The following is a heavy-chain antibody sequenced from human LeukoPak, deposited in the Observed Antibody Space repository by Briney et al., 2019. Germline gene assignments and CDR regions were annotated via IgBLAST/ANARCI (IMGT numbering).Heavy chain of an antibody. J-gene: IGHJ3*02. CDR3: AAMMTPGRGMDAFDI. D-gene: IGHD4-11*01. CDR1: GFTFSSYS. V-gene: IGHV3-21*01. CDR2: ISSSSSYI. Sequence: GGSLRLSCAASGFTFSSYSMNWVRQAPGKGLEWVSSISSSSSYIYYADSVKGRFTISRDNAKNSLYLQMNSLRAEDTAVYYCAAMMTPGRGMDAFDIWGQGTMVTVSS.